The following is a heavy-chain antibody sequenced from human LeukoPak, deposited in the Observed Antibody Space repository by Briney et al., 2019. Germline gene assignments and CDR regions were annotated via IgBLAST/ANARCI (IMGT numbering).Heavy chain of an antibody. CDR2: ISSSSSYI. CDR3: ARDGTLDWFDP. Sequence: VGSLRLSCAASGFTFSSYSMNWVRQAPGKGLEWVSSISSSSSYIYYADSVLGRFTISRDNAKNSLYLQMNSLRSEDTAVYYCARDGTLDWFDPWGQGTLVTVSS. CDR1: GFTFSSYS. J-gene: IGHJ5*02. D-gene: IGHD1-26*01. V-gene: IGHV3-21*01.